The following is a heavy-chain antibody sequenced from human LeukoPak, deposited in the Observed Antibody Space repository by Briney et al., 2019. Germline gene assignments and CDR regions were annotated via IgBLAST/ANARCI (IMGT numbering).Heavy chain of an antibody. Sequence: SETLSLTCAVYGGSFSGYYWSWIRQPPGKGLEWIGEINHSGSTNYNPSLKSRVTISVDTSKNQFSLKLSSVTAADTAVYYCATASPPYYDSSGYYYWGQGTLVTVSS. CDR3: ATASPPYYDSSGYYY. CDR1: GGSFSGYY. J-gene: IGHJ4*02. CDR2: INHSGST. D-gene: IGHD3-22*01. V-gene: IGHV4-34*01.